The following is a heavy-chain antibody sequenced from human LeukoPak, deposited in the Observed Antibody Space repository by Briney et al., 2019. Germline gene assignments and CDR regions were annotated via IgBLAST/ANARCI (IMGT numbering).Heavy chain of an antibody. CDR2: IYYSGST. D-gene: IGHD2-2*01. V-gene: IGHV4-39*01. CDR3: ARRFYQLLDGFDP. CDR1: GGSISSSSYY. J-gene: IGHJ5*02. Sequence: SETLSLTCTVSGGSISSSSYYWGWIRQPPGKGLEWIGSIYYSGSTYYNPSLKSRVTISVDTSKNQFSLKLSSVTAADTAVYYCARRFYQLLDGFDPWGQGTLVTASS.